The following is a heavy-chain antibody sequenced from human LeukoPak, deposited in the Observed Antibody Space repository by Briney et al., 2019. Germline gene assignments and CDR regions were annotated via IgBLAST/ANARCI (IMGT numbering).Heavy chain of an antibody. J-gene: IGHJ5*02. CDR3: ARVSDFGVVAWFDP. CDR2: FYYGGST. CDR1: GGSISSSRYY. V-gene: IGHV4-39*07. D-gene: IGHD3-3*01. Sequence: SETLSLTCTVSGGSISSSRYYWGWIRQPPGKGLEGIGSFYYGGSTYYNPSLKSRVTISVDTSKNQFSLKVSSVPAADTAVYYCARVSDFGVVAWFDPWGQGTLVTVSS.